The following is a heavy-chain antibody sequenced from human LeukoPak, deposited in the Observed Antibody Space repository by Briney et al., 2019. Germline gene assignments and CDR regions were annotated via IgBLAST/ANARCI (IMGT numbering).Heavy chain of an antibody. CDR1: GYTFNTYW. J-gene: IGHJ6*03. Sequence: GESLKISCKGSGYTFNTYWIGWVRHKPGKGLEWMGFVYPAGADIRYSPSFEGQVTISVDQSITTASLHWSSLTASDTAMYYCARHGHCTNGVCYSNYYYHMDVWGKGTTVTVSS. CDR3: ARHGHCTNGVCYSNYYYHMDV. CDR2: VYPAGADI. D-gene: IGHD2-8*01. V-gene: IGHV5-51*01.